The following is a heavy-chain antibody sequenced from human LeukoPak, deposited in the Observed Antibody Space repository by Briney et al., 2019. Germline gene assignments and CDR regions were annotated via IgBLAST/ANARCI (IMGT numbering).Heavy chain of an antibody. V-gene: IGHV4-59*01. J-gene: IGHJ2*01. CDR3: ARVRIPPDSYWYFDL. CDR2: ISYSGST. Sequence: SETLSLTCTVSGGSLSTYYSSWIRRPPGRGLECIGYISYSGSTNYNPSLKSRVTLSLDTSKNQFSLQLTSVTAADTAVYYCARVRIPPDSYWYFDLWGRGTLVTVSS. D-gene: IGHD2-15*01. CDR1: GGSLSTYY.